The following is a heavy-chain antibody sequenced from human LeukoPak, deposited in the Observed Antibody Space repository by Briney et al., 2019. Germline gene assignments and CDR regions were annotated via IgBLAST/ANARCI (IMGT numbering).Heavy chain of an antibody. CDR1: GFTFSTYS. CDR3: AKEGRSSTPGY. Sequence: PGGSLRLSCAASGFTFSTYSMNWVRQAPGKGLEWVSSISSGGRYIYYADSVKGRFTISRDNAKNSLFLQMNSLRAEDTAVYYCAKEGRSSTPGYWGQGTLVTVSS. D-gene: IGHD6-6*01. CDR2: ISSGGRYI. V-gene: IGHV3-21*01. J-gene: IGHJ4*02.